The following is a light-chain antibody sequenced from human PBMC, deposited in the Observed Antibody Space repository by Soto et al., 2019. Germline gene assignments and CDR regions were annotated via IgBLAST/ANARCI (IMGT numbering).Light chain of an antibody. V-gene: IGKV3-11*01. CDR1: QGVSGY. J-gene: IGKJ4*01. CDR3: QQRSIWPLT. CDR2: DAS. Sequence: EIVLTQSPATLSLSPGERATLSCRASQGVSGYLAWYQQKPGQPPRLLIYDASHRATGIPARFSGSGSETDFPLTIDSLEPEDFAVYYCQQRSIWPLTFGGGTKVEIK.